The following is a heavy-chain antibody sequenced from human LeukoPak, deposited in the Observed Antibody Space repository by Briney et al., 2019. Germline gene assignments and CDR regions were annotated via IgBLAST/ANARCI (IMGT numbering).Heavy chain of an antibody. D-gene: IGHD3-10*01. CDR3: AKVSTSTMVRGVITRSYYYGMDV. V-gene: IGHV1-46*01. Sequence: GASVKVSCKASGYTFTSYYMHWVRQAPGQGLEWMGIINPSGGSTSYAQKFQGRVTMTRDTSTSTVYMELSSLRSEDTAVYYCAKVSTSTMVRGVITRSYYYGMDVWGQGTTVTVSS. J-gene: IGHJ6*02. CDR2: INPSGGST. CDR1: GYTFTSYY.